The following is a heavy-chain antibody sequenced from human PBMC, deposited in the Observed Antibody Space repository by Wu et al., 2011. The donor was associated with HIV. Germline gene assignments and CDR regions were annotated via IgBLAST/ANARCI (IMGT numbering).Heavy chain of an antibody. D-gene: IGHD3-10*01. CDR2: MNPNSANT. CDR3: ARGEPRDYSYGSGTYNH. CDR1: GYTFTSFG. V-gene: IGHV1-8*01. Sequence: QVQLVQSGVEVKKPGASVKVSCKASGYTFTSFGIIWVRQAPGQGLEWMGWMNPNSANTGYAQKFQDRVTMTRNTSISTAYMELSSLRSEDTAVYYCARGEPRDYSYGSGTYNHWGQGTLVTVSS. J-gene: IGHJ5*02.